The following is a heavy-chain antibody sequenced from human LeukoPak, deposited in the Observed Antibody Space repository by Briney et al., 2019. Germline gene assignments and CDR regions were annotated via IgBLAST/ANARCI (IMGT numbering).Heavy chain of an antibody. CDR2: TYYRSKWYN. CDR1: GDSVSSNSVA. Sequence: SQTLSLTCVISGDSVSSNSVAWNWIRQSPSRGLEWLGRTYYRSKWYNDYAVSVQGRITVNPDTSKNQFSLQLDSVTPHDTALYYCARGAYSTFDIWGQGTTVTVSS. J-gene: IGHJ3*02. D-gene: IGHD4-11*01. V-gene: IGHV6-1*01. CDR3: ARGAYSTFDI.